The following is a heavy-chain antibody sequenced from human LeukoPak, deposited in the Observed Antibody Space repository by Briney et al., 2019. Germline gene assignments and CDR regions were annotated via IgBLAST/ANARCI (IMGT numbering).Heavy chain of an antibody. CDR3: TKDQSYSFDY. D-gene: IGHD2-15*01. CDR1: GYTFTCYN. Sequence: ASVNLRFSASGYTFTCYNMAWVRQAPGQGLEWMGGIIPIFGTANYAQKFQGRVTITADESKSTAYMELSSLRSEDTAAYYCTKDQSYSFDYWGQGTLVTVSS. J-gene: IGHJ4*02. CDR2: IIPIFGTA. V-gene: IGHV1-69*13.